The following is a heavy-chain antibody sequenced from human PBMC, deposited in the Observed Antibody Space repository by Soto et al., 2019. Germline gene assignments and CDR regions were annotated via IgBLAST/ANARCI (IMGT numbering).Heavy chain of an antibody. CDR3: ARYNSYAIDY. Sequence: LSLTCTVSGTSISSYYWSWIRQPPGKGLEWIANIHYSGTTNYNPSLASRVTLSVDTSKNQFSLKMTSVTAADRAMYFCARYNSYAIDYWGRGTLVTVS. CDR1: GTSISSYY. CDR2: IHYSGTT. D-gene: IGHD2-8*01. J-gene: IGHJ4*02. V-gene: IGHV4-59*01.